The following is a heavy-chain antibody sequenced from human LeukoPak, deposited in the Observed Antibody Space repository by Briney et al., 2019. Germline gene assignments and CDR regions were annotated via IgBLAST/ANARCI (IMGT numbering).Heavy chain of an antibody. V-gene: IGHV4-59*11. J-gene: IGHJ3*02. Sequence: SETLSLTCTVSGGSISSHYWSWIRQPPGKGLEWIGYIYYSGSTNYNPSLKSRVTISVDTSKNQFSLKLSSVTAADTAVYYCARDRGVVYCSSTSCYGAFDIWGQGTMVTVSS. CDR3: ARDRGVVYCSSTSCYGAFDI. CDR1: GGSISSHY. D-gene: IGHD2-2*01. CDR2: IYYSGST.